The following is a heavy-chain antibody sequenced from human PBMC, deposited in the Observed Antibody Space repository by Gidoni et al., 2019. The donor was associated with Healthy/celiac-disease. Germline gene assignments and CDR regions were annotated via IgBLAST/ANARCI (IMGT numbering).Heavy chain of an antibody. CDR1: GYTFTSYA. D-gene: IGHD6-6*01. Sequence: QVQLVQSGAEVKKPGASVKVSCKASGYTFTSYAMHWVRQAPGQRLEWMGWINAGNCNTKYSQKFQGRVTITRDTSASTAYMELSSLRSEDTAVYYCARDKYIAARRLSPLDYWGQGTLVTVSS. V-gene: IGHV1-3*01. CDR2: INAGNCNT. CDR3: ARDKYIAARRLSPLDY. J-gene: IGHJ4*02.